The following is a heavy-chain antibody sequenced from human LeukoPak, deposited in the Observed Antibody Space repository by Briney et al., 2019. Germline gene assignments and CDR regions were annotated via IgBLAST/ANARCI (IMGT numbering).Heavy chain of an antibody. CDR1: GSTFSSYS. D-gene: IGHD3/OR15-3a*01. Sequence: GSLTLSCAASGSTFSSYSRNWLRQAPGKGLEWVSYMKCTSDTIAYTESVRGRLTISRDNATNSLFLEMNSLRDEDTAVYDCERDWTGDKTQWSYWGQGTLVTV. V-gene: IGHV3-48*02. J-gene: IGHJ4*02. CDR2: MKCTSDTI. CDR3: ERDWTGDKTQWSY.